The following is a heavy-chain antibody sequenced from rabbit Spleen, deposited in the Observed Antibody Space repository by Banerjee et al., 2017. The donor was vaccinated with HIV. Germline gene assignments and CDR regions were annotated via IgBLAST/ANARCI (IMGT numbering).Heavy chain of an antibody. CDR2: IYVGSSSTT. Sequence: QSLEESGGGLVQPAGSLTLTCTASGFSFSSSYYIWWVRQAPGKGLEWIAQIYVGSSSTTWYANWAKGRFTISKISSTTVTLQMTSLTVADTATYFCARDLTGVIGWNFGWWGPGTLVTVS. CDR1: GFSFSSSYY. D-gene: IGHD1-1*01. CDR3: ARDLTGVIGWNFGW. J-gene: IGHJ4*01. V-gene: IGHV1S40*01.